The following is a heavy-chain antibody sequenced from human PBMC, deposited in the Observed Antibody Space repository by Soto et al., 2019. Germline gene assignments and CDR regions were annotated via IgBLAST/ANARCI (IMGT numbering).Heavy chain of an antibody. CDR3: AIDRERIAARPIDY. CDR2: ISGSGGST. Sequence: GGSLRLSCAASGFTFSSYAMSWVRQAPGKGLEWVSAISGSGGSTYYADSVKGRFTISRDNSKNTLYLQMNSLRAEDTAVYYCAIDRERIAARPIDYWGQGALVTVSS. D-gene: IGHD6-6*01. J-gene: IGHJ4*02. V-gene: IGHV3-23*01. CDR1: GFTFSSYA.